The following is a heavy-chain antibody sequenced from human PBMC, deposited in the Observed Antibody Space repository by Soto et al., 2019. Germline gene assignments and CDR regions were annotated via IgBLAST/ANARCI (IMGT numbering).Heavy chain of an antibody. J-gene: IGHJ4*02. D-gene: IGHD3-9*01. CDR3: AREGAYDILTGYYFDY. Sequence: QVQLVQSGAEVKKPGSSVKVSCKASGGTFSSYAISWVRQAPGQGLEWMGGIIPIFGTANYAQKFQGRVTITADESTSTAYMELSSLRSEDTAAYYCAREGAYDILTGYYFDYWGQGTLVTVSS. V-gene: IGHV1-69*01. CDR1: GGTFSSYA. CDR2: IIPIFGTA.